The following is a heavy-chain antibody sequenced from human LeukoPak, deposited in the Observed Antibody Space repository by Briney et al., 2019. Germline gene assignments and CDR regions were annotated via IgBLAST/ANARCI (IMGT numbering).Heavy chain of an antibody. V-gene: IGHV4-59*12. CDR1: GGSISSYY. D-gene: IGHD3-22*01. CDR2: IYYSGST. CDR3: ASITMIVVVTKFDY. J-gene: IGHJ4*02. Sequence: SETLSLTCTVSGGSISSYYWSWIRQPPGKGLEWIGYIYYSGSTNYNPSLKSRVTISVDTSKNQFSLKLSSVTAADTAVYYCASITMIVVVTKFDYWGQGTLVTVSS.